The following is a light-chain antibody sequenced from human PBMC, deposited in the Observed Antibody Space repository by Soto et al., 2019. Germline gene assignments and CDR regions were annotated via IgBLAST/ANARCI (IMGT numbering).Light chain of an antibody. V-gene: IGLV2-8*01. J-gene: IGLJ1*01. CDR3: SSYAGRSMYV. CDR2: GVT. CDR1: SSDVGTYDY. Sequence: QSALTQPPSASGSPGQSVTFSCTVTSSDVGTYDYVSWYQQYPGKAPKLLIYGVTRRPSGVPDRFSGSKSGNTAALTVSGLQAEDEAYYYCSSYAGRSMYVFGTGTKVTV.